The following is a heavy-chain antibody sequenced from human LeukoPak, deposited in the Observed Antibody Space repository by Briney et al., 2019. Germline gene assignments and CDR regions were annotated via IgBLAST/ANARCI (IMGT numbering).Heavy chain of an antibody. D-gene: IGHD3-22*01. J-gene: IGHJ6*03. V-gene: IGHV3-23*01. CDR3: DRGSSGSTYYYMDV. CDR2: ISGSGGST. CDR1: GFTFSSYA. Sequence: GGSLRLSRAASGFTFSSYATTGVRQAPGKGLEWVSGISGSGGSTYYADSVKGRFTISRDDSKNTLYLQMNSLRAEDTAVYYCDRGSSGSTYYYMDVWGKGTTVTVSS.